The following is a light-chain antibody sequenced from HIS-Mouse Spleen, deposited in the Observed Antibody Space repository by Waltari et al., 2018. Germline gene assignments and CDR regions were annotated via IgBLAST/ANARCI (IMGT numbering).Light chain of an antibody. CDR1: SSNIGSNY. CDR3: AAWDDSLSGPV. Sequence: QSVLTQPPSASGTPGQRVTISCSGSSSNIGSNYVYWYQQLPGTAPKLLIYRNKLRPSGVPDRFSGSKSGTSASLAISGLRSEDEADYYCAAWDDSLSGPVFGGGTKLTVL. CDR2: RNK. J-gene: IGLJ3*02. V-gene: IGLV1-47*01.